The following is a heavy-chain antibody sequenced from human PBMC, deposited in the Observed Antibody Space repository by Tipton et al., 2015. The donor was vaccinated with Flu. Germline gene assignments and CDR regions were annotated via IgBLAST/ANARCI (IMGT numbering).Heavy chain of an antibody. D-gene: IGHD2-2*02. CDR3: AKRDCGSTGCYTVDS. J-gene: IGHJ4*02. V-gene: IGHV3-9*01. CDR1: GFIFDDYA. CDR2: LSGNSGVI. Sequence: SLRLSCVASGFIFDDYAMHWVRQAPGKGLEWVSGLSGNSGVIGYAESVKGRFTISRDNAKNSLYLQMNSLRTEDTAFYYCAKRDCGSTGCYTVDSWGQGTLVTVSS.